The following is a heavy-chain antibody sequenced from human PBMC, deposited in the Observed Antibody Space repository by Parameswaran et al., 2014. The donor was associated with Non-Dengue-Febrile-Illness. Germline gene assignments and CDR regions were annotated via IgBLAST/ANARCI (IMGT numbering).Heavy chain of an antibody. Sequence: GSLRLSCAVYGVSFSGYYWSWIRQPPGKGLEWIGEINHSGSTNYNPSLKSRVTISVDTSKNQFSLKLSSVTAADTAVYYCARARRIAAAAPDYWGQGTLVTVSS. V-gene: IGHV4-34*01. CDR2: INHSGST. CDR1: GVSFSGYY. CDR3: ARARRIAAAAPDY. D-gene: IGHD6-13*01. J-gene: IGHJ4*02.